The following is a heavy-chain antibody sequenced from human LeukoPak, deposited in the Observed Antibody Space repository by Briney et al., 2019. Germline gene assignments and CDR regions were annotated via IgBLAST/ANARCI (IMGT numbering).Heavy chain of an antibody. CDR1: RFTFDDYA. J-gene: IGHJ4*02. CDR2: INWKSGSI. CDR3: ARDDGGLKVDY. Sequence: PGRSLRLSCAASRFTFDDYAMHWVRQTPGKGLEWVSGINWKSGSIGYADSVKGRFTISRDNARNSLYLQMNSLRAEDTAVYYCARDDGGLKVDYWGQGTLVTVSS. V-gene: IGHV3-9*01. D-gene: IGHD3-10*01.